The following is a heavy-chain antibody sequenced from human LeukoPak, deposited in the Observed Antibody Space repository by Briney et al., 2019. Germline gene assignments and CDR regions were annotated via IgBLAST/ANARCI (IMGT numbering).Heavy chain of an antibody. Sequence: GSSVKVSCKASGGTFSSYAISWVRQAPGQGLEWMGRIIPIFGTANYAQKFQGRVTITTDESTSTAYMELSSLRSEDTAVYYCARDPRYYDSSGANSEYFQHWGQGTLVTVSS. CDR3: ARDPRYYDSSGANSEYFQH. CDR2: IIPIFGTA. J-gene: IGHJ1*01. CDR1: GGTFSSYA. D-gene: IGHD3-22*01. V-gene: IGHV1-69*05.